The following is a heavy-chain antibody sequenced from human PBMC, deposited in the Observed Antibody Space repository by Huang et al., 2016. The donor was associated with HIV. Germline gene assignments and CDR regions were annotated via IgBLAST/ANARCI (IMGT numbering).Heavy chain of an antibody. J-gene: IGHJ4*02. CDR1: GSTLSELA. CDR2: FDTEKGKK. D-gene: IGHD4-17*01. CDR3: TAGDFGDYEPLDY. V-gene: IGHV1-24*01. Sequence: QVQMIQSGADVKKPGASVKVSCRVVSGSTLSELAMHWVRQAPGKGLEWMGGFDTEKGKKVYAKKFQGRVTMTEDTSTDTAYLGMRNLRSEDTAMYFCTAGDFGDYEPLDYWGQGALITVTS.